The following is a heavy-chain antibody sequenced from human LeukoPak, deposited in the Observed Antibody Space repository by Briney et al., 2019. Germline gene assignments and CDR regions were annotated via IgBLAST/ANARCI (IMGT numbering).Heavy chain of an antibody. D-gene: IGHD3-9*01. V-gene: IGHV4-34*01. CDR1: GGSFSGYY. CDR3: ARVGRYFDWLFDY. CDR2: INHSGST. Sequence: SETLPLTCAVYGGSFSGYYWSWIRQPPGKGLEWIGEINHSGSTNYNPSLKSRVTISVDTSKNQFSLKLSSVTAADTAVYYCARVGRYFDWLFDYWGQGTLVTVSS. J-gene: IGHJ4*02.